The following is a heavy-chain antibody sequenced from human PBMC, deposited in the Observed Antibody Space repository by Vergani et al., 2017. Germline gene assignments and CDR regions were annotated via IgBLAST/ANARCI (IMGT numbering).Heavy chain of an antibody. J-gene: IGHJ3*02. Sequence: QVQLVESGGGVVQPGRSLRLSCAASGFTFSSYGMHWVRQAPGKGLEWVAVIWYDGSNKYYADSVKGRFTISRDNSKNTLYLQINSLRAEDTAVYYCTTDNQQSSLGHCSVTNCYGGVFDIWGQGTVVTVSS. CDR3: TTDNQQSSLGHCSVTNCYGGVFDI. D-gene: IGHD2-15*01. CDR1: GFTFSSYG. V-gene: IGHV3-33*01. CDR2: IWYDGSNK.